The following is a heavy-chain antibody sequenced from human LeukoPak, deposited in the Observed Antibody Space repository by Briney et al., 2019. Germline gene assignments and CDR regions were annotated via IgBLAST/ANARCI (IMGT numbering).Heavy chain of an antibody. J-gene: IGHJ5*02. CDR2: IYYSGST. Sequence: SETLSLTCAVYGGSFSAYHWTWVRQPPGKGLEWIGSIYYSGSTYYNPSHKSRVTISVDTSKKQFSLKLSSVTAADTAVYYCARHDYGGVNWFDPWGQGTLVTVSS. CDR3: ARHDYGGVNWFDP. CDR1: GGSFSAYH. V-gene: IGHV4-34*01. D-gene: IGHD4-23*01.